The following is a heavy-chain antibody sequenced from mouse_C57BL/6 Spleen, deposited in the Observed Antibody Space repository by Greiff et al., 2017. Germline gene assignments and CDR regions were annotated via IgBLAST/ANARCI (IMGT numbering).Heavy chain of an antibody. J-gene: IGHJ1*03. CDR3: ARGVYYGSSYDWYFEV. Sequence: QVQLQQPGAELVMPGASVKLSCKASGYTFTSYWMHWVQQRPGPGLEWIGEIDPSDSYTNYKQKFKGKSTLTVDKASSTAYMQLSSLTSEDSAVYYCARGVYYGSSYDWYFEVWGTGTTVTGAS. CDR1: GYTFTSYW. CDR2: IDPSDSYT. V-gene: IGHV1-69*01. D-gene: IGHD1-1*01.